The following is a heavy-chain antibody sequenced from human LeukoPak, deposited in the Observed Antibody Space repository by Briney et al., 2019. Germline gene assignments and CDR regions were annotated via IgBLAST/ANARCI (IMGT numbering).Heavy chain of an antibody. CDR1: GGSISGDGQY. CDR3: ARVIVSYRYDANWFDP. V-gene: IGHV4-31*03. CDR2: IYYSGNS. J-gene: IGHJ5*02. D-gene: IGHD2-8*01. Sequence: PSETLSLTCTVSGGSISGDGQYWSWIRQHPGKGLEWIVYIYYSGNSYYNPSLKSRVTISADTSENQFSLQLNSVTAADTAVYYCARVIVSYRYDANWFDPWGQGTLVTVSS.